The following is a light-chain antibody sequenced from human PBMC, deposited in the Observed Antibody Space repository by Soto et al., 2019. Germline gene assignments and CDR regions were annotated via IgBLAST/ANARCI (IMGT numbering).Light chain of an antibody. J-gene: IGLJ3*02. Sequence: QSALTQPASVSGSPGPSITISCTGTSIDVGGYNHVSWYQQHPGKAPKLIIYEVRNRPSGVSNRLSGSKSGNTASLTISGSQAEDEADYYCCSYTSSSIRVFGGGPKLTVL. CDR1: SIDVGGYNH. CDR2: EVR. CDR3: CSYTSSSIRV. V-gene: IGLV2-14*01.